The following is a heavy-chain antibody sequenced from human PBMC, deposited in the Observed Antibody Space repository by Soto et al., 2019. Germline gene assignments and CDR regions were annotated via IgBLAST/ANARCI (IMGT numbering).Heavy chain of an antibody. V-gene: IGHV3-30*18. CDR1: GFTFSTYG. Sequence: QVQLVESGGGVVQPGRSLRLSCAASGFTFSTYGMHWVRQAPGRGLEWVALISFDGSNRYYADSVKGRFTVSRDNSKNTLYLQLNSLRAEDTAVYYCAKLTPYYYDTSRRQGYFDYWGQGTLVTVSS. CDR3: AKLTPYYYDTSRRQGYFDY. CDR2: ISFDGSNR. D-gene: IGHD3-22*01. J-gene: IGHJ4*02.